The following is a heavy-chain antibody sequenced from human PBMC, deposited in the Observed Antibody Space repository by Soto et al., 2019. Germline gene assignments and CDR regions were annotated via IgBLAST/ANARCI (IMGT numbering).Heavy chain of an antibody. J-gene: IGHJ6*03. CDR3: ARERDYGSGSYYKRYYYYYMDV. V-gene: IGHV4-34*01. CDR1: GGSFSGYY. CDR2: INHSGST. D-gene: IGHD3-10*01. Sequence: PSETLSLTCAVYGGSFSGYYWSWIRQPPGKGLEWIGEINHSGSTNYNPSLKSRVTISVDTSKNQFSLKLSSVTAADTAVYYCARERDYGSGSYYKRYYYYYMDVWGKGTTVTVSS.